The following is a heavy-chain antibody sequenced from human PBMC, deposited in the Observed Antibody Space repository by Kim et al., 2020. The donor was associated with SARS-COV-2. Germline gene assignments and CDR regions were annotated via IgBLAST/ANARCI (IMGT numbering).Heavy chain of an antibody. CDR2: INPNSGGT. CDR1: GYTFTGYY. V-gene: IGHV1-2*06. D-gene: IGHD3-3*01. Sequence: ASVKVSCKASGYTFTGYYMHWVRQAPGQGLEWMGRINPNSGGTNYAQKFQGRVTMTRDTSISTAYMELSRLRSDDTAVYYCARDRRPSTKTITTPTPNWFDPWGQGTLVTVSS. J-gene: IGHJ5*02. CDR3: ARDRRPSTKTITTPTPNWFDP.